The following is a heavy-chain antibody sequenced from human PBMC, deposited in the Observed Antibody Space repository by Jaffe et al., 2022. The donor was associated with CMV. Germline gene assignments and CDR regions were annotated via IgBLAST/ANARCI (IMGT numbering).Heavy chain of an antibody. V-gene: IGHV1-46*01. J-gene: IGHJ4*02. CDR2: INPSGGST. CDR1: GYTFTSYY. D-gene: IGHD6-13*01. CDR3: ARWGYSSSWYGHGNFDY. Sequence: QVQLVQSGAEVKKPGASVKVSCKASGYTFTSYYMHWVRQAPGQGLEWMGIINPSGGSTSYAQKFQGRVTMTRDTSTSTVYMELSSLRSEDTAVYYCARWGYSSSWYGHGNFDYWGQGTLVTVSS.